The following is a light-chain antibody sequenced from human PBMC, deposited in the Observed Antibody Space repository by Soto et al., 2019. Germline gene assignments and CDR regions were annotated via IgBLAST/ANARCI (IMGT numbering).Light chain of an antibody. V-gene: IGKV1-39*01. CDR2: AAS. CDR3: QQSYSTPYT. CDR1: QSISNY. Sequence: DIQMTQSPSSLSASVGDRVTITCRASQSISNYLNWYQQKPGKAPKLLIYAASSLQSGVPSRFRGSGSGTDFTLTISSVQPEDFATYYCQQSYSTPYTFGQGTKLEIK. J-gene: IGKJ2*01.